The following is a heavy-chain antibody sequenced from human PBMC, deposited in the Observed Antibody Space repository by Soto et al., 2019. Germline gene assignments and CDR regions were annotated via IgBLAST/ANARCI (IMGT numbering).Heavy chain of an antibody. Sequence: EVQLLESGGGLVQPGGSLRLSCAASGFTFSSYAMSWVRQAPGKGLEWVSAISGSGGSTYYADSVKGRFTISRDNSKNTLYLQMNSLRAEDKAVYYCAKDYYDSSGYYNRYYYYGMDVWGQGTTVTVSS. V-gene: IGHV3-23*01. CDR2: ISGSGGST. D-gene: IGHD3-22*01. CDR3: AKDYYDSSGYYNRYYYYGMDV. CDR1: GFTFSSYA. J-gene: IGHJ6*02.